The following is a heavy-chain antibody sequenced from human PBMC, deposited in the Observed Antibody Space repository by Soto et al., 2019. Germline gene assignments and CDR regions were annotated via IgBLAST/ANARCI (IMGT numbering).Heavy chain of an antibody. J-gene: IGHJ4*02. CDR2: INSDGSSS. Sequence: GGSLRLSCAASGFTFSSYWMHWVRQAPEKGLVWVSHINSDGSSSTYADSVKGRFTISRDNAKNTLYLQMNSLRAEDTAVYYCAEGGGIGSAPDYWGQGTLVTVSS. D-gene: IGHD3-16*01. V-gene: IGHV3-74*01. CDR1: GFTFSSYW. CDR3: AEGGGIGSAPDY.